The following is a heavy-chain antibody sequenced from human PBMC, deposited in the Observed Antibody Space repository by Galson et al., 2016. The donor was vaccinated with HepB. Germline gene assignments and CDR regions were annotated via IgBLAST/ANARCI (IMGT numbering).Heavy chain of an antibody. V-gene: IGHV3-30-3*01. Sequence: SLRLSCAVSGFTFNNYALHWVRQAPGKGLEWVALISYDGSNKYYADSVKGRFTISRDNSKNTLFLQMNSLRAEDTAVYHCARPGVDFWSGHYYYYGMDVWGQGTTVTVSS. J-gene: IGHJ6*02. CDR1: GFTFNNYA. D-gene: IGHD3-3*01. CDR2: ISYDGSNK. CDR3: ARPGVDFWSGHYYYYGMDV.